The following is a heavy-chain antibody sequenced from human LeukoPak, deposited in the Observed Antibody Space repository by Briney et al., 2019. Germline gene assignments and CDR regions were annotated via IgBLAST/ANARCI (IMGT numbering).Heavy chain of an antibody. Sequence: ASVKVSCKASGYTFTSYDINWVRQATGQGLEWMGWMNPNSGNTGYAQKFQGRVTMTRNTSIITAYMELSSLRSEDTAVYYCARGPLYCSSTSCYSPGMDVWGQGTTVTVSS. CDR2: MNPNSGNT. D-gene: IGHD2-2*02. CDR1: GYTFTSYD. CDR3: ARGPLYCSSTSCYSPGMDV. J-gene: IGHJ6*02. V-gene: IGHV1-8*01.